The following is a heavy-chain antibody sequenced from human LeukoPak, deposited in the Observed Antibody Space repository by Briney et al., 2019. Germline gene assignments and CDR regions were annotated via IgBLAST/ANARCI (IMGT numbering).Heavy chain of an antibody. D-gene: IGHD3-22*01. V-gene: IGHV3-48*03. CDR3: ATHSSGYYETDY. J-gene: IGHJ4*02. Sequence: GGSLRLSCAASGFTFSSYEMNWVRQAPGKGLEWVSYISSSGSTIYYADSVKGRFTISRDNAKNSLYLQMNSLRAEDMAVYYCATHSSGYYETDYWGQGTLVTVSS. CDR2: ISSSGSTI. CDR1: GFTFSSYE.